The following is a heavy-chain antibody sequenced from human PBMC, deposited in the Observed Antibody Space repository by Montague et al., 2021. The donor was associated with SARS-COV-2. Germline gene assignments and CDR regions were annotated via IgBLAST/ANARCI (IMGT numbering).Heavy chain of an antibody. J-gene: IGHJ4*02. CDR3: ARGKRLPGNYYFDY. Sequence: SETLSLTCTVSGGSITIYNHYWTWIRQPPGKGLEWIGSIYYSGGTYYNPSLESRVTMSADTSKYQFFLRVTSVTAADTAVYYCARGKRLPGNYYFDYWGQGFLVTVSS. CDR1: GGSITIYNHY. D-gene: IGHD6-25*01. CDR2: IYYSGGT. V-gene: IGHV4-39*02.